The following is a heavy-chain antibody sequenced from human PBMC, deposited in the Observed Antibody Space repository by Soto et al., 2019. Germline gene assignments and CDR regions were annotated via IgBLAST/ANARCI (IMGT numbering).Heavy chain of an antibody. D-gene: IGHD5-18*01. J-gene: IGHJ4*02. CDR3: ARVSVNSYGQD. Sequence: GGSLRLSCAASGFTFSSYWMHWVRQAPGKGLVWVSRINSDGSSTSYADSVKGRFTISRDNAKNTLYLQMNSLRAEDTAVYYCARVSVNSYGQDWGQGTLVTVSS. CDR2: INSDGSST. V-gene: IGHV3-74*01. CDR1: GFTFSSYW.